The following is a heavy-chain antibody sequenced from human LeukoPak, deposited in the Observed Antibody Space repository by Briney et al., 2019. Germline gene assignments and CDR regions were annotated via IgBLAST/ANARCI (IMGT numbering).Heavy chain of an antibody. CDR3: ARGDGDYYYYYYMDV. D-gene: IGHD4-17*01. CDR2: IYYSGST. CDR1: GGSISSGGYS. J-gene: IGHJ6*03. Sequence: SQTLSLTCAVSGGSISSGGYSWSWIRQPPGKGLEWIGYIYYSGSTYYNPSLKSRVTISVDTSKNQFSLKLSSVTAADTAVYYCARGDGDYYYYYYMDVWGKGTTVTVSS. V-gene: IGHV4-30-4*07.